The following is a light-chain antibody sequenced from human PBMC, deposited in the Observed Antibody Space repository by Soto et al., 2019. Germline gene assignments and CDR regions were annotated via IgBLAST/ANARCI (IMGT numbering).Light chain of an antibody. CDR2: DAS. CDR1: QSVSSY. V-gene: IGKV3-11*01. Sequence: EMGFRHYTATRSSSTGERATLSCRASQSVSSYLAWYQQKPGQAPSLLIYDASNRATGIPARFSGSGSGTDFTLTISSLEPEDFAVYYCQQRSNWPPFTFGQGTRLEI. CDR3: QQRSNWPPFT. J-gene: IGKJ5*01.